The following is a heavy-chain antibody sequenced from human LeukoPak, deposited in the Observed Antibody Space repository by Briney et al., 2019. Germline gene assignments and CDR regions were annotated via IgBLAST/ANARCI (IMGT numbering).Heavy chain of an antibody. D-gene: IGHD4-17*01. CDR1: GGSFSGYY. J-gene: IGHJ4*02. Sequence: PSETLSLTCAVYGGSFSGYYWSRIRQPPGKGLEWIGEINHSGSTNYNPSLKSRVTISVDTSKNQFSLKLSSVTAADTAVYYCARDYTVTTLDYWGQGTLVTVSS. V-gene: IGHV4-34*01. CDR3: ARDYTVTTLDY. CDR2: INHSGST.